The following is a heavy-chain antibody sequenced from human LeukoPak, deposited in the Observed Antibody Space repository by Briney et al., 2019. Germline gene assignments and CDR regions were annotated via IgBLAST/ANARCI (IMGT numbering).Heavy chain of an antibody. CDR2: ISAYNGNT. CDR1: GYTFTSYA. V-gene: IGHV1-18*01. J-gene: IGHJ4*02. D-gene: IGHD5/OR15-5a*01. Sequence: GASVKVSCKASGYTFTSYAMNWVRQAPGQGLEWMGWISAYNGNTNYAQKLQGRVTMTTDTSTSTAYMELRSLRSDDTAVYYCATSLHPTGGFDYWGQGTLVTVSS. CDR3: ATSLHPTGGFDY.